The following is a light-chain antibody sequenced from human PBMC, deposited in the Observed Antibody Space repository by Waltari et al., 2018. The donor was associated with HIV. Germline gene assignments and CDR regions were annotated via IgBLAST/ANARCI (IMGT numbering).Light chain of an antibody. CDR2: RNN. Sequence: QSVLTQPPSASGTPGQRVTTPCSGSDSNTRNSFVYWYQQLPGTAPKLIIHRNNQRPSGVPDRFSGSRSGTSASLVISGLRSEDEADYHCAAWDDSLDGPVVFGGGTKVTVL. CDR1: DSNTRNSF. V-gene: IGLV1-47*01. J-gene: IGLJ2*01. CDR3: AAWDDSLDGPVV.